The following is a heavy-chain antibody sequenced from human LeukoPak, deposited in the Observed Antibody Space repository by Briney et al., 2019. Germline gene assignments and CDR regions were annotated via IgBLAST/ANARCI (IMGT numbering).Heavy chain of an antibody. V-gene: IGHV3-21*01. Sequence: GGSLRLSCAASGFTFSSYSMNWVRQAPGKGLEWVSSISSSSSYIYYADSVKGRFTISRDNAKNSLYLQMNSLRAEDTAVYYCARTLDGVVVPAAIVDYWGQGTLVTVSS. CDR1: GFTFSSYS. J-gene: IGHJ4*02. CDR3: ARTLDGVVVPAAIVDY. CDR2: ISSSSSYI. D-gene: IGHD2-2*02.